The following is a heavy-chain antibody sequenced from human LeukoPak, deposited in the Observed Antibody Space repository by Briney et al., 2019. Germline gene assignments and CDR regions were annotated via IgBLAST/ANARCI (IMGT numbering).Heavy chain of an antibody. CDR2: IWYDGSNK. J-gene: IGHJ4*02. CDR1: GFTFSSYG. V-gene: IGHV3-33*01. Sequence: GGSLRLSCAASGFTFSSYGMHWVRQAPGKGLEWVAVIWYDGSNKYYADSVKGRFTISRDNSKNTLYLQMNSLRAEDTAVYYCASSSSWYGMEGYWGQGTLVTVSS. CDR3: ASSSSWYGMEGY. D-gene: IGHD6-13*01.